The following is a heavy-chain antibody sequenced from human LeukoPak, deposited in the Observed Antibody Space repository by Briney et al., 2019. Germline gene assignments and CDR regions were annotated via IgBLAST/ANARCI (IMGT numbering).Heavy chain of an antibody. J-gene: IGHJ4*02. Sequence: AGGSLRLSCATSGFTFSSYSMNWVRQAPGKGLEWVSSIGSSSSYIYYADSVKGRFTISRDNAKNSLYLQMNSLRAEDTAVYYCAVAGTTVTTPFDYWGQGTLVTVSS. V-gene: IGHV3-21*01. CDR3: AVAGTTVTTPFDY. CDR2: IGSSSSYI. CDR1: GFTFSSYS. D-gene: IGHD4-17*01.